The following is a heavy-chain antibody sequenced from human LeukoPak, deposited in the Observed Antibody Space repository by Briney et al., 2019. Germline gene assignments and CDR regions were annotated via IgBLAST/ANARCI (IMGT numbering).Heavy chain of an antibody. Sequence: GGSLRLSCAASGFTFSSYSMNWVRQAPGKGLEWVSSISSSSSYIYYADSVKGRFTISRDNAKNSLYLQMNCLRAEDTAVYYCARDRVLGFQHWGRGTLVTVSS. CDR3: ARDRVLGFQH. V-gene: IGHV3-21*01. CDR2: ISSSSSYI. CDR1: GFTFSSYS. D-gene: IGHD6-6*01. J-gene: IGHJ1*01.